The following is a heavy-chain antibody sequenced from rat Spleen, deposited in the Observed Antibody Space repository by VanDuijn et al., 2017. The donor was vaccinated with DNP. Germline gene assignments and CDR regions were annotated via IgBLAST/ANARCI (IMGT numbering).Heavy chain of an antibody. D-gene: IGHD1-12*03. Sequence: EVQLVESDGGLVQPGRSLKLSCAALGFTFSNYYMAWVRQAPTKGLEWVASITQTGGSTYYPDSVKGRFTISRDNGKRTLYLQMDSLRSEDTATYYCARLGYYEGSYPNWFAYWGQGTLVTVSS. CDR1: GFTFSNYY. CDR3: ARLGYYEGSYPNWFAY. V-gene: IGHV5-25*01. J-gene: IGHJ3*01. CDR2: ITQTGGST.